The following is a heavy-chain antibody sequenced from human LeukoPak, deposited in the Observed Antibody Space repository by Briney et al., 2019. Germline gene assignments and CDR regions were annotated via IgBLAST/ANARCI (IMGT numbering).Heavy chain of an antibody. Sequence: ASVKVFCKASGYTFTSYGISWVRQAPGQGLEWMGWISAYNGNTNYAQKLQGRVTMTTDTSTSTAYMELRSLRSDDTAVYYCARDRGVRYFDWLSPAYGMDVWGKGTTVTVSS. D-gene: IGHD3-9*01. V-gene: IGHV1-18*04. CDR1: GYTFTSYG. CDR2: ISAYNGNT. CDR3: ARDRGVRYFDWLSPAYGMDV. J-gene: IGHJ6*04.